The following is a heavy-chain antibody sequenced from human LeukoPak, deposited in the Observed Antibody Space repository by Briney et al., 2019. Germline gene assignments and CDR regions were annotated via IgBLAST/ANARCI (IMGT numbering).Heavy chain of an antibody. CDR1: GYSFTSYW. V-gene: IGHV5-51*01. CDR2: IYPGDSDT. D-gene: IGHD3-9*01. J-gene: IGHJ4*02. Sequence: GESLKISCKGSGYSFTSYWIGWVRQMPGKGLEWMAIIYPGDSDTGYSPSFQGQVTISADKSITTAYLQWGSLKASDTAMYYCARRIGFTGYPFDYWGQGTLVTVSS. CDR3: ARRIGFTGYPFDY.